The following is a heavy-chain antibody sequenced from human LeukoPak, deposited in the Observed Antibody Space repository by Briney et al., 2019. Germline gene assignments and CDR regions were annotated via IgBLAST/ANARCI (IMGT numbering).Heavy chain of an antibody. V-gene: IGHV4-59*02. J-gene: IGHJ4*02. CDR1: GGSVSDYY. Sequence: SETLSLTCTVSGGSVSDYYWGWIRQSPGKALEWIGYIYYTETSYNPSLKSRVTISADTSRHPFSPKLSSVTAADTAVYYCASRKLGNDYWGQGILVTVS. D-gene: IGHD7-27*01. CDR2: IYYTET. CDR3: ASRKLGNDY.